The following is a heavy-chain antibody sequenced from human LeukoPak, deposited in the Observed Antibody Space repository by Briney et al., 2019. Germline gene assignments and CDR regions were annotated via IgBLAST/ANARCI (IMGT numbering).Heavy chain of an antibody. CDR2: INAGNGNT. Sequence: ASVKVSCKASGYTFTSYAMHWVRQAPGQRLEWMGWINAGNGNTKYSQKFQGRVTVTRDTSTSTVYMELSSLRSEDTAVYYCARDQGGSPWDYWGQGTLVTVSS. J-gene: IGHJ4*02. CDR3: ARDQGGSPWDY. D-gene: IGHD3-16*01. V-gene: IGHV1-3*01. CDR1: GYTFTSYA.